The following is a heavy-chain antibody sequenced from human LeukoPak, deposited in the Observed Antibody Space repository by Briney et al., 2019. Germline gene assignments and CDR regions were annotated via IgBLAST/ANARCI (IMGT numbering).Heavy chain of an antibody. V-gene: IGHV4-4*07. CDR1: GGSITTYY. D-gene: IGHD6-13*01. J-gene: IGHJ4*02. CDR3: ARALYRLGSSWYIDY. CDR2: IYTSGSN. Sequence: SETLSLTCTVSGGSITTYYWSWIRQPAGKGLEWIGRIYTSGSNNYNPSLKSRVTMSVDTSKNQFSLKLTSVTAADTAVYYCARALYRLGSSWYIDYWGQGTLVTVSS.